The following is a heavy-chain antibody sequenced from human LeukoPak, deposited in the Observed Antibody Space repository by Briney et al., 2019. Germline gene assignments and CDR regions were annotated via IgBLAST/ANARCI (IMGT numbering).Heavy chain of an antibody. CDR3: AKDGVLSRWFGRNYFDY. J-gene: IGHJ4*02. V-gene: IGHV3-23*01. Sequence: GGSLRLSCAASGFSFSSHGMSWVRQAPGKGLEWVSGIIGGAGSTYYADSVKGRFTISRDNSKNTLSLQMNSLRAEDTAVYYCAKDGVLSRWFGRNYFDYWGQGTLVTVSS. CDR1: GFSFSSHG. D-gene: IGHD3-10*01. CDR2: IIGGAGST.